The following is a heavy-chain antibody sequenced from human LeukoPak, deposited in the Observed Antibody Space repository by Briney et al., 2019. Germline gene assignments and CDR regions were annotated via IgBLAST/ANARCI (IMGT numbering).Heavy chain of an antibody. CDR3: TRGSFGGFDI. V-gene: IGHV4-59*01. CDR1: GDSISSYY. CDR2: IYYSGST. D-gene: IGHD4-23*01. J-gene: IGHJ4*02. Sequence: SETLSLTCSVSGDSISSYYWSWFRQPPGKGLEWIGYIYYSGSTNYIPSLKSRVTISVDTSKNQFSLKLTSATAADTAVYYCTRGSFGGFDIWGQGTLVTVSS.